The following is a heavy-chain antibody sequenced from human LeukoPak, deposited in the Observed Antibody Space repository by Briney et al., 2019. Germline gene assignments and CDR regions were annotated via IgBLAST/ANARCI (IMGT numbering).Heavy chain of an antibody. CDR2: IYYSGST. D-gene: IGHD3-16*01. J-gene: IGHJ5*02. Sequence: SETLSLTCTVSGGSISSSSYYWGWIRQPPGKGLEWIGSIYYSGSTYYNPSLKSRVTISVDTSKNQFSLKLSSVTAADTAVYYCARAGRGEVPLLNLNWFDPWGQGTLVTVSS. V-gene: IGHV4-39*07. CDR1: GGSISSSSYY. CDR3: ARAGRGEVPLLNLNWFDP.